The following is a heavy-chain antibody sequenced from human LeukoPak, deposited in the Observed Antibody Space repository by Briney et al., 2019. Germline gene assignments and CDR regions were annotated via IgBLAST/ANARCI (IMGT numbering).Heavy chain of an antibody. CDR3: ARAPSYYGSGGFLDYFDY. CDR1: GVTFSSYS. D-gene: IGHD3-10*01. J-gene: IGHJ4*02. CDR2: TSSSSSYI. V-gene: IGHV3-21*01. Sequence: GGSLRLSCAASGVTFSSYSMNWVRQAPGKGLEWVSSTSSSSSYIYYADSVKGRFTMSRDNAKNSLYLQMNSLRAEDTAVYYCARAPSYYGSGGFLDYFDYWGQGTLVTVSS.